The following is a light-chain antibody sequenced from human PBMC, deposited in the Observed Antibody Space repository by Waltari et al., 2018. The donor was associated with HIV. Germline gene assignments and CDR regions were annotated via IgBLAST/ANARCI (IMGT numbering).Light chain of an antibody. CDR1: NIGSKS. Sequence: SYVLTQPPSVSVAPGKTARITCGGENIGSKSVNWYQKQPGQAPVMVIYHDTDRPSGIPDRFSGSNSEDTATLTIRRVEAGDEADYFCQVWDPNTDQYVIFGGGTNLAV. CDR2: HDT. J-gene: IGLJ2*01. V-gene: IGLV3-21*04. CDR3: QVWDPNTDQYVI.